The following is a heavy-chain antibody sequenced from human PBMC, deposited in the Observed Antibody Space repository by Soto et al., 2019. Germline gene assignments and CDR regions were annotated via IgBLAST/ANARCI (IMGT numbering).Heavy chain of an antibody. Sequence: QVQLVESGGGVVQPGRSLRLSCAASGFTFSSYAMHWVRQAPGKGLEWVAVISYDGSNKYYADSVKGRFTISRDNSKNTLYLQMNSLRAEDMAVYYCAGLYYYDSSGYYSRVYYYGMDVWGQGTTVTVSS. J-gene: IGHJ6*02. CDR1: GFTFSSYA. D-gene: IGHD3-22*01. CDR2: ISYDGSNK. V-gene: IGHV3-30-3*01. CDR3: AGLYYYDSSGYYSRVYYYGMDV.